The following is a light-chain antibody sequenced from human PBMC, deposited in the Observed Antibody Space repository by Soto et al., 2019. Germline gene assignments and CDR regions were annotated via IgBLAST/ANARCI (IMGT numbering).Light chain of an antibody. CDR2: DVS. V-gene: IGLV2-14*01. J-gene: IGLJ1*01. Sequence: QSVLTQPASVSGSPGQSITISCTGTSSDVGGYNYVSWYQQHPGKAPKLMIYDVSHRPSGVSNRFSGSKSGNTASLTISGLQAEDEADYYCISYPSSRTLVFGTGTKLTVL. CDR1: SSDVGGYNY. CDR3: ISYPSSRTLV.